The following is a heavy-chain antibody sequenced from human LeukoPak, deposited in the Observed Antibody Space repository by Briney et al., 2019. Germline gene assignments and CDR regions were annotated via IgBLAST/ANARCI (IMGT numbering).Heavy chain of an antibody. J-gene: IGHJ3*02. Sequence: SETLSLTCAVYGGSFSGYYWSWIRQPPGKGLEWIGEINHSGSTNYNPSLKSRVTISVDTSKNQFSLKLSSVTAADTAVYYCARLGGNTRIAAAGRGSDAFDIWGQGTMATVSS. CDR1: GGSFSGYY. CDR3: ARLGGNTRIAAAGRGSDAFDI. V-gene: IGHV4-34*01. D-gene: IGHD6-13*01. CDR2: INHSGST.